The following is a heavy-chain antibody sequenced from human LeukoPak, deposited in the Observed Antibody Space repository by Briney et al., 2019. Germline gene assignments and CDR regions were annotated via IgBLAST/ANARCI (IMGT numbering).Heavy chain of an antibody. Sequence: PGGSLRLSCAASRFTFSSYAMSLVRQAPGKGLEWLSAISGSGGRTYYADSVKGRFTISRDNSKNTLSLQMNSLRDEDTATYYCAKEVYCGRDCYNPGYGVDVWGQGTTVTVSS. D-gene: IGHD2-21*02. V-gene: IGHV3-23*01. CDR1: RFTFSSYA. CDR2: ISGSGGRT. J-gene: IGHJ6*02. CDR3: AKEVYCGRDCYNPGYGVDV.